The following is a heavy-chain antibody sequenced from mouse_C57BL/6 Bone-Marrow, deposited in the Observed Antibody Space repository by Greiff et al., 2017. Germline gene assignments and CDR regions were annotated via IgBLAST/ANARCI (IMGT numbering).Heavy chain of an antibody. CDR1: GFNIKDDY. CDR3: ASSTMGTADAY. V-gene: IGHV14-4*01. CDR2: IDPENGDT. Sequence: VQLQQSGAELVRPGASVKLSCTASGFNIKDDYMHWVKQRPEQGLEWIGWIDPENGDTEYASKFQGKATMTADTSSNTAYLQLSSLTSEDTAVYYGASSTMGTADAYWGQGTLVTVSA. D-gene: IGHD2-2*01. J-gene: IGHJ3*01.